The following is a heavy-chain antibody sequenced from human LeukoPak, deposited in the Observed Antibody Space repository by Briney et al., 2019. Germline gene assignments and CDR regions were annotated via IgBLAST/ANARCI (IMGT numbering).Heavy chain of an antibody. D-gene: IGHD6-19*01. V-gene: IGHV3-30-3*01. CDR1: GFSVSNNY. J-gene: IGHJ4*02. CDR3: ARGRAVTGSTVIDY. Sequence: GGSLRLSCAASGFSVSNNYMNWVRRAPGKALEWVATISSDGGNRYYSDSVKGRFTISRDNSKNTLYLQMNSLRPEDTAVFHCARGRAVTGSTVIDYWGQGTLVTVSS. CDR2: ISSDGGNR.